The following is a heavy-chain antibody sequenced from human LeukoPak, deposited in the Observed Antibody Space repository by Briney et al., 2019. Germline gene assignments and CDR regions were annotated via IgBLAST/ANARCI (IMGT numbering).Heavy chain of an antibody. V-gene: IGHV4-39*07. Sequence: SETLSLTCSVSGDSISSSSDYWGWIRQPPGKGLEWIGSVYNSGSTYSNPSLKSRVTISVDTSKNHFSLNLSSVTAADTAVYYCARNRAYSSSWYFDYWGQGTLVTVSS. CDR3: ARNRAYSSSWYFDY. CDR1: GDSISSSSDY. J-gene: IGHJ4*02. CDR2: VYNSGST. D-gene: IGHD6-13*01.